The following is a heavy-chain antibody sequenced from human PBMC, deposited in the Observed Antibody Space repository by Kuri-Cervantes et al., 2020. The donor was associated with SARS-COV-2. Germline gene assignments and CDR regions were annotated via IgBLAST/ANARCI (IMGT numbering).Heavy chain of an antibody. D-gene: IGHD2-2*01. Sequence: LSLTCAASGFNFSRTDMHWVRQAPGKGLEWVAVISYDGKKKKCIGSGKGRFTISRDNSKNTLYLQMNSLRAEDTAVYYCAKELSRDIVVVPVYHYYYGMDVWGQGTTVTVSS. CDR2: ISYDGKKK. CDR3: AKELSRDIVVVPVYHYYYGMDV. CDR1: GFNFSRTD. J-gene: IGHJ6*02. V-gene: IGHV3-30*18.